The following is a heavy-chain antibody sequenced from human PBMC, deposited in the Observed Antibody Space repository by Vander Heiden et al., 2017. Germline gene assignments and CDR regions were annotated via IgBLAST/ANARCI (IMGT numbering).Heavy chain of an antibody. D-gene: IGHD3-22*01. V-gene: IGHV4-34*01. J-gene: IGHJ3*02. CDR3: ARGLYYYDSSGPREQDDAFDI. CDR1: GGSFSGYY. CDR2: INHSGST. Sequence: QVQLQQWGAGLLKPSETLSLTCAVYGGSFSGYYWSWIRQPPGKGLEWIGEINHSGSTNYNPSLKSRVTISVDTSKNQFSLKLSSVTAADTAVYYCARGLYYYDSSGPREQDDAFDIWGQGTMVTVSS.